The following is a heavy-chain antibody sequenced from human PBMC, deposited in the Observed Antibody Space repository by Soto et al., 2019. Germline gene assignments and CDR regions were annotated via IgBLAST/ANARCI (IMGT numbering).Heavy chain of an antibody. CDR1: GGSVSSYD. CDR3: ARRWGAAFDY. J-gene: IGHJ4*02. Sequence: NLSETLSLTCAVPGGSVSSYDWSWIRQPPGKGLEWIGYIYYSGSTNYNPSLKSRVTIPVDTSNNQFSLKLSSVTAADTAVYYCARRWGAAFDYWGQGTLVTVSS. CDR2: IYYSGST. V-gene: IGHV4-59*08. D-gene: IGHD1-26*01.